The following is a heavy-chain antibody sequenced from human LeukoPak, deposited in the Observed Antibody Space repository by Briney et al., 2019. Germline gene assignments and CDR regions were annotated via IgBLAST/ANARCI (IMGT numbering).Heavy chain of an antibody. Sequence: PGGSLRLPCAASGFTVSSNYMNWARQAPGKGLEWVSVIYSGGRTYYADSVKGRFTISRDNSKNTLYLQIGSLRAEDMAVYYCARGSRNHYDGSGYYSYWGQGTLVTASS. CDR2: IYSGGRT. D-gene: IGHD3-22*01. J-gene: IGHJ4*02. CDR3: ARGSRNHYDGSGYYSY. V-gene: IGHV3-66*02. CDR1: GFTVSSNY.